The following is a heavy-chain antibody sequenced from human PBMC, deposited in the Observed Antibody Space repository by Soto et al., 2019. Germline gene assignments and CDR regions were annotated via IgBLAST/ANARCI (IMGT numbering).Heavy chain of an antibody. V-gene: IGHV3-30-3*02. D-gene: IGHD1-26*01. CDR2: ISYDGSNK. Sequence: GGSLRLSCAASGFTFSSYAMHWVRQAPGKGLEWVAVISYDGSNKYYADSVKGRFTISRDNSKSTLYLQMNSLRAEDTAVYYCGKGRSYYYYYGVDVWGQGTTVTVS. CDR3: GKGRSYYYYYGVDV. CDR1: GFTFSSYA. J-gene: IGHJ6*02.